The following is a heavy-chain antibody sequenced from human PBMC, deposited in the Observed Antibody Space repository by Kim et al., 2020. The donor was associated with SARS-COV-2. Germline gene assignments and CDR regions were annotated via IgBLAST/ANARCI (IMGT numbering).Heavy chain of an antibody. CDR1: GFTFSSYD. V-gene: IGHV3-13*01. CDR2: IGTAGNT. CDR3: CGGYGTSWDWAVAI. D-gene: IGHD6-13*01. Sequence: GGSLRLSCAASGFTFSSYDMHWVRQAPGKGLEWVSAIGTAGNTNYHAAVEKRCIISRENATNTLYLQLNSRRAADTAVDYCCGGYGTSWDWAVAIWGHG. J-gene: IGHJ3*02.